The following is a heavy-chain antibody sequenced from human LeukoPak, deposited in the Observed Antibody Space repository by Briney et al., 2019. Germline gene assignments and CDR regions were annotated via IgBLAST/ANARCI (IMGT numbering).Heavy chain of an antibody. CDR3: ARDLGVNGYFSFDY. CDR2: IYSGGST. V-gene: IGHV3-53*01. Sequence: GGSLRLSCAASGFTVSSNYMSWVRQAPGKGLEWVSVIYSGGSTYYADSVKGRLTISRDNSKNTLYLQMNSLRAEDTAVYYCARDLGVNGYFSFDYWGQGTLVTVSS. J-gene: IGHJ4*02. D-gene: IGHD5-24*01. CDR1: GFTVSSNY.